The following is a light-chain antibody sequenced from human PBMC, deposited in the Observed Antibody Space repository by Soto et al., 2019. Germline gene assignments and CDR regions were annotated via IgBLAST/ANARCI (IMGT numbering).Light chain of an antibody. CDR2: EVS. Sequence: QSVLTQPPSVSGSPGQSVAISCTGNSSDVGSYNRVAWYQQSPGTAPKLMIYEVSNRPSGVPDRFSGSKSGNTASLTISGLQAEDEADYYCSSFTSSSTYVCGTGTKVTVL. CDR3: SSFTSSSTYV. J-gene: IGLJ1*01. CDR1: SSDVGSYNR. V-gene: IGLV2-18*02.